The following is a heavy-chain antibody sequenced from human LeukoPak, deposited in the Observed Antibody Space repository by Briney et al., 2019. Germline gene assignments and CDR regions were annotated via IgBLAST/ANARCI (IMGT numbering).Heavy chain of an antibody. CDR1: GFTFSSYA. CDR2: ISSNGGST. J-gene: IGHJ4*02. D-gene: IGHD2-2*01. CDR3: ARGEEVLGYCSSTSCYAFDY. Sequence: GGSLRLSCAASGFTFSSYAMHWVRQAPEKGLEYVSAISSNGGSTYYANSVKGRFTISRDNSKNTLYLQMGSLRAEDMAVYYCARGEEVLGYCSSTSCYAFDYWGQGTLVTVSS. V-gene: IGHV3-64*01.